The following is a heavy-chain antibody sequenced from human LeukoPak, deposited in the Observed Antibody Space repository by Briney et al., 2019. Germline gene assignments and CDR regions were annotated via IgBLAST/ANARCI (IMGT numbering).Heavy chain of an antibody. V-gene: IGHV1-69*05. CDR3: VSGSGYDEYYFDY. CDR1: GGTFGSYA. D-gene: IGHD5-12*01. J-gene: IGHJ4*02. Sequence: SVKVSCKASGGTFGSYAISWVRQAPGQGPEWMGGIIPIFGTANYAQKFQGRVTITTDESTSTAYMELSSLRSEDTAVYYCVSGSGYDEYYFDYWGQGTLVTASS. CDR2: IIPIFGTA.